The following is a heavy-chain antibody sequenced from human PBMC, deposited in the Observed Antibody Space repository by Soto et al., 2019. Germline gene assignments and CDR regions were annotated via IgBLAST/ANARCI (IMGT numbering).Heavy chain of an antibody. J-gene: IGHJ3*02. CDR2: IYYSGST. V-gene: IGHV4-59*01. Sequence: SETLSLTCTVSGGSISSYYWSWIRQPPGKGLEWIGYIYYSGSTNYNPSLKSRVTISVDTSKNQFSLKLSSVTAADTAVYYCAREPGYCSGGSCYRRDNAFDIWGQGTMVTVSS. D-gene: IGHD2-15*01. CDR3: AREPGYCSGGSCYRRDNAFDI. CDR1: GGSISSYY.